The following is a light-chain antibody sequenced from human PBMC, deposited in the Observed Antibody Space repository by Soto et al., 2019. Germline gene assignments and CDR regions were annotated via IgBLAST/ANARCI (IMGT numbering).Light chain of an antibody. CDR1: QSVSSN. J-gene: IGKJ4*02. CDR3: QQRSNWLT. Sequence: EIVMPQSPATLSVSPGGRAAFSCRASQSVSSNLAWYQQKPGQDPRLLIYDASNRATGIPARFSGSGSGTDFTLTISSLEPEDFAVYYCQQRSNWLTVGGGTKVDI. V-gene: IGKV3-11*01. CDR2: DAS.